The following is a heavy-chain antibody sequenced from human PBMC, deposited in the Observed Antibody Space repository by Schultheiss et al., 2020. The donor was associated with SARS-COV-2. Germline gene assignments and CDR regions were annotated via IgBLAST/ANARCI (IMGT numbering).Heavy chain of an antibody. CDR2: ISYDGSNK. J-gene: IGHJ6*02. D-gene: IGHD4-17*01. CDR3: ARVNGDYVSGHGMDV. Sequence: GGSLRLSCAASGFTFSSYGMHWVRQAPGKGLEWVAVISYDGSNKYYADSVKGRFTISRDNSKNTLYLQMNSLRAEDTAVYYCARVNGDYVSGHGMDVWGQGTTVTVSS. V-gene: IGHV3-30*03. CDR1: GFTFSSYG.